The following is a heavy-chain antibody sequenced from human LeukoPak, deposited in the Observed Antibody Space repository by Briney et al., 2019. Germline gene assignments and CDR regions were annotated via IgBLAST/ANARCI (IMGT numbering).Heavy chain of an antibody. CDR3: ARDPYSSGWYGNENYYWFDP. Sequence: HPGGSLRLSCAASGFTFSSYWMSWVRQAPGKGLEWVANIKQDGSEKYYVDSVKGRFTISRDNAKNSLYLQMNSLRAEDTAVYYCARDPYSSGWYGNENYYWFDPWGQGTLVTVSS. CDR1: GFTFSSYW. D-gene: IGHD6-19*01. CDR2: IKQDGSEK. V-gene: IGHV3-7*01. J-gene: IGHJ5*02.